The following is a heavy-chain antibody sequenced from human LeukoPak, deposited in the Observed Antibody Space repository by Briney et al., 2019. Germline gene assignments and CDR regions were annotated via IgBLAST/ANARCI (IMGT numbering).Heavy chain of an antibody. CDR3: ARGEIAVAGSAFDY. D-gene: IGHD6-19*01. CDR1: GFTFSSYE. J-gene: IGHJ4*02. CDR2: ISSSGSTI. Sequence: GGSLRLSCAASGFTFSSYEMNWVRQAPGKGLEWVSYISSSGSTIYYADSVKGRFTISRDNAKNSLYLQMNSLRAEDTAVYYCARGEIAVAGSAFDYWGQGTLVTVSS. V-gene: IGHV3-48*03.